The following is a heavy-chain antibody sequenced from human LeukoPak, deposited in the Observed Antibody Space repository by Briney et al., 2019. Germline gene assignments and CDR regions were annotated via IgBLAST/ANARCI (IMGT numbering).Heavy chain of an antibody. D-gene: IGHD2-2*01. CDR3: ARVAGTSDSDY. J-gene: IGHJ4*02. CDR2: ISSSGRTI. CDR1: GFTFSDYF. Sequence: KSGGSLRLSCAASGFTFSDYFMSWLRQAPGKGLEWVSYISSSGRTIYYADSVKDRFTISRDNVKNSLYLQMNSLRAEDTAFYYCARVAGTSDSDYWGQGTLVTVSS. V-gene: IGHV3-11*01.